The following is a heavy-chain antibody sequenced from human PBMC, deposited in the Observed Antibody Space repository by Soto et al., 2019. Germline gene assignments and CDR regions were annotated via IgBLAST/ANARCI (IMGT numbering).Heavy chain of an antibody. CDR3: ARDDGYSADSDFGNYYYYGMDV. D-gene: IGHD5-12*01. CDR1: GGTFSSYA. V-gene: IGHV1-69*13. CDR2: IIPIFGTA. J-gene: IGHJ6*02. Sequence: SVKVSCKASGGTFSSYAISWVRQAPGQGLEWMGGIIPIFGTANYAQKFQGRVTITADESTSTAYMELSSLRSEDTAVYYCARDDGYSADSDFGNYYYYGMDVWGQGTTVTVSS.